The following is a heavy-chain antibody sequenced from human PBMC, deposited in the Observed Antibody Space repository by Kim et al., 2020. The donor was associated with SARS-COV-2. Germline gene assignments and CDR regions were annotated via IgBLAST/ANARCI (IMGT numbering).Heavy chain of an antibody. J-gene: IGHJ3*02. V-gene: IGHV3-48*03. CDR2: ISSSGSTT. D-gene: IGHD3-3*01. Sequence: GGSLRLSCGASGFTLSSYEMNWVRQAPGKGLEWVAYISSSGSTTYHAESVKGRFTISRDNAKKSLHLQMNSLRAEDTAVYYCARERGIAIFGVVVRPDDAFDIWGQGTMVIVTS. CDR3: ARERGIAIFGVVVRPDDAFDI. CDR1: GFTLSSYE.